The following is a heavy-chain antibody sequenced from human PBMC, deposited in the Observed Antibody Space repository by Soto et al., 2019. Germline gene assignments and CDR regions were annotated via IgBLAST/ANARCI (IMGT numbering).Heavy chain of an antibody. V-gene: IGHV1-69*12. CDR2: IIPIFGTT. J-gene: IGHJ2*01. Sequence: QVQLVQSGAEVKKPGSSVKVSCKASGGTFSSYAISWVRQAPGQGLEWMGGIIPIFGTTNYAQKFQGRVTITEDESTSTAYMELNSLRSEDTAVYYCARVVTVVKSFHYWYFDLWGRGTLVTVSS. D-gene: IGHD2-15*01. CDR1: GGTFSSYA. CDR3: ARVVTVVKSFHYWYFDL.